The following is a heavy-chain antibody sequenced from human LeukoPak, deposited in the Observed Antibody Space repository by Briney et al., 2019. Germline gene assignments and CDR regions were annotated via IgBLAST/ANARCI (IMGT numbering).Heavy chain of an antibody. V-gene: IGHV3-30-3*01. D-gene: IGHD6-13*01. CDR3: AKDTRQLDAFDI. CDR2: ISYDGSKI. CDR1: GFTFSSYP. Sequence: PGGSLRLSCAASGFTFSSYPLHWVRQAPGKGLEWVTLISYDGSKIYYADSVKGRFTISRDNSKNTLYLQMNSLRAEDTAVYYCAKDTRQLDAFDIWGQGTMVTVSS. J-gene: IGHJ3*02.